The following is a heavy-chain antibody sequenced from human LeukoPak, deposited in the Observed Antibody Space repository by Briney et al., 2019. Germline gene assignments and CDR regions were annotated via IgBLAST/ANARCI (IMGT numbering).Heavy chain of an antibody. Sequence: GESLKISCKASGYNFTNHWVAWVRQRPGEGLEWMGIVWPDDSDTRYSPSFQVLVTISVDKSIGTAHLQWRSLKASDTALYFCARHSDVPLDLWGQGTLVIVSS. CDR3: ARHSDVPLDL. D-gene: IGHD6-6*01. CDR2: VWPDDSDT. CDR1: GYNFTNHW. V-gene: IGHV5-51*01. J-gene: IGHJ5*02.